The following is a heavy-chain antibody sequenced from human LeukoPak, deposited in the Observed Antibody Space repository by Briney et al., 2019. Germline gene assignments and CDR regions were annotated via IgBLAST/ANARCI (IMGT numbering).Heavy chain of an antibody. V-gene: IGHV3-30-3*01. Sequence: PGGSLRLSCAASGFTFSTYAMHWARQAPGKGLEWVAVISYDGSNKYYADSVKGRFTISRDNSKNTLYLQMNSLRAEDTAVYYCASEGGYGYSLDYWGQGTLVTVSS. D-gene: IGHD3-16*01. CDR2: ISYDGSNK. CDR3: ASEGGYGYSLDY. J-gene: IGHJ4*02. CDR1: GFTFSTYA.